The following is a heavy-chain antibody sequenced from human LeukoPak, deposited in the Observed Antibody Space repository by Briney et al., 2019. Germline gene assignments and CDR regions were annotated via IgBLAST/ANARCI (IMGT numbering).Heavy chain of an antibody. Sequence: SQTLSLTCSVSGGSISSDDYWSWIRPHPGEGLEWIGYIYYRGSTYYNPSLKSRVTISADTSKNHFSLQLSSVTAADTAVYYCARATGWGGDWFDPWGQGTLVTVSS. CDR3: ARATGWGGDWFDP. V-gene: IGHV4-31*03. CDR2: IYYRGST. J-gene: IGHJ5*02. D-gene: IGHD6-19*01. CDR1: GGSISSDDY.